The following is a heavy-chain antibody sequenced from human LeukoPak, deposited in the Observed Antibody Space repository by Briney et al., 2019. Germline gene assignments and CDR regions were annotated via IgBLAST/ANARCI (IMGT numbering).Heavy chain of an antibody. V-gene: IGHV3-74*01. Sequence: AGGSLRLSCAASGFTFSSYAMSWVRQAPGKGLVWVSRISSDGSSTNYADFVKGRFTISRDNAKNTVYLQMSSLRVEDMAVYYCARAQRIAGTHWYFDLWGRGTLVTVSS. CDR2: ISSDGSST. CDR1: GFTFSSYA. CDR3: ARAQRIAGTHWYFDL. D-gene: IGHD6-13*01. J-gene: IGHJ2*01.